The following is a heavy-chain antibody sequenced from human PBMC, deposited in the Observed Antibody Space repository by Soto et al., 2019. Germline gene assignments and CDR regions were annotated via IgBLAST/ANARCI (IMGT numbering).Heavy chain of an antibody. CDR1: GYTFRSYG. D-gene: IGHD2-2*01. CDR3: ARESSSVTGRGWFCP. CDR2: ISPYNGNR. Sequence: QVQLVQSESEVKKPGASVKVSCRASGYTFRSYGIAWVRRAPGQGLEWVGRISPYNGNRDYAQNFQGRVTLTIDTSTTTASMDVTGLRPHDTAVYYCARESSSVTGRGWFCPWGQGTLVTVAS. V-gene: IGHV1-18*01. J-gene: IGHJ5*02.